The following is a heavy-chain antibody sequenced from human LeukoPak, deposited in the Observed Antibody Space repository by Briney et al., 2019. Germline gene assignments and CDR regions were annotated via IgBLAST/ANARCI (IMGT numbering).Heavy chain of an antibody. CDR3: ARASSNYYYNYMDV. J-gene: IGHJ6*03. V-gene: IGHV4-39*07. Sequence: SETLSLTCTVSGGSISSSGYYWGWIRQPPGKGLEWIGSLYSGSTYYNPSLKSRVTISVDTSTNQFSLKLTSVTAADTALYYCARASSNYYYNYMDVWGKGTTVTVSS. CDR2: LYSGST. CDR1: GGSISSSGYY.